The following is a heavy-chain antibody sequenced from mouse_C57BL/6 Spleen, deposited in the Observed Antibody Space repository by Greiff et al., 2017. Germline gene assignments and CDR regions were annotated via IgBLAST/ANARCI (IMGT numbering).Heavy chain of an antibody. Sequence: EVKVVESGEGLVKPGGSLKLSCAASGFTFSSYAMSWVRQTPEKRLEWVAYISSGGDYIYYADTVKGRFTISRDNARNTLYLQMSSLKSEDTAMYYCTRGDYGSALDYWGQGTTLTVSS. J-gene: IGHJ2*01. CDR3: TRGDYGSALDY. CDR1: GFTFSSYA. V-gene: IGHV5-9-1*02. CDR2: ISSGGDYI. D-gene: IGHD1-1*01.